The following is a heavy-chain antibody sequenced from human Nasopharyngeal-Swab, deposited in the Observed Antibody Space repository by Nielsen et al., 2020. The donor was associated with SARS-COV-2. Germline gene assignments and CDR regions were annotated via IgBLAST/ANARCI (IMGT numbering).Heavy chain of an antibody. J-gene: IGHJ4*02. CDR3: AREHWFAY. CDR1: GFTVSSNY. CDR2: IYSGGST. V-gene: IGHV3-53*01. Sequence: GESLKISCAAFGFTVSSNYMSWVRQAPGKGLEWVSVIYSGGSTYYADSVKGRFTITRDNAKNSLYLQMNSLRAEDTAVYYCAREHWFAYWGQGTLVTVSS. D-gene: IGHD3-10*01.